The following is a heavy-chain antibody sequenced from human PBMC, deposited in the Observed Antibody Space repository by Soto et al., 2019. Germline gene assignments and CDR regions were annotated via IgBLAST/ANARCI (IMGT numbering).Heavy chain of an antibody. V-gene: IGHV6-1*01. D-gene: IGHD1-1*01. CDR2: TYYKSKWYY. CDR1: GDSVSSNSAG. Sequence: QVQLQQSSPGLVKPSQALSLTCDISGDSVSSNSAGWNWIRQTPSRGLEWLGRTYYKSKWYYTYAASVKSRITVIPDTSKNQFSLQLTSVTPEDTAVYYCARGSWDDVSGHYYMDVWDKGTTVTVSS. CDR3: ARGSWDDVSGHYYMDV. J-gene: IGHJ6*03.